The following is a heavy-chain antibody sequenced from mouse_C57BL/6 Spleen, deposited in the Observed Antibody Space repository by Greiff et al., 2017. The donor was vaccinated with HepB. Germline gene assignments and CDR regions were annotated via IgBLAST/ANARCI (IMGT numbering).Heavy chain of an antibody. CDR3: ASTMVGAMDY. CDR2: IHPNSGST. D-gene: IGHD2-1*01. J-gene: IGHJ4*01. Sequence: VQLQQPGAELVKPGASVKLSCKASGYTFTSYWMHWVKQRPGQGLEWIGMIHPNSGSTNYNEKFKSKATLTVDKSSSTAYMQLSSLTSEDSGVYYCASTMVGAMDYWGQGTSVTVSS. CDR1: GYTFTSYW. V-gene: IGHV1-64*01.